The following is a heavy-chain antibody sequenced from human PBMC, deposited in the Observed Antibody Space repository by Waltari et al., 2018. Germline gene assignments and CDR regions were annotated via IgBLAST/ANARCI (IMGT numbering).Heavy chain of an antibody. CDR3: ASPTDPPARSV. CDR2: INHSGST. Sequence: QVQLVQSGAEVKKPGSSVKVSCKASGGTFSSYAISWIRQPPGKGLEWIGEINHSGSTNYNPSLKSRVTISVDTSKNQFSLRLSSVTAADTAVDYCASPTDPPARSVWGQGTTVTVSS. D-gene: IGHD1-1*01. J-gene: IGHJ6*02. CDR1: GGTFSSYA. V-gene: IGHV4-34*01.